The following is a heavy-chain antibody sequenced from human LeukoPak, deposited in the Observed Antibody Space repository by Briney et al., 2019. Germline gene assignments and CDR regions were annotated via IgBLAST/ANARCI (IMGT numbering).Heavy chain of an antibody. J-gene: IGHJ4*02. V-gene: IGHV1-2*06. Sequence: ASVKVSCKASGYTFTGHYIHWVRQAPGQGLEWMGRINPNSGGTKYAQKFQGRVTMTGDTSISTAYMDLNRLRSDDTAVYYCARTLLDDRSGYLDHWGQGTLVTVFS. CDR2: INPNSGGT. D-gene: IGHD3-22*01. CDR3: ARTLLDDRSGYLDH. CDR1: GYTFTGHY.